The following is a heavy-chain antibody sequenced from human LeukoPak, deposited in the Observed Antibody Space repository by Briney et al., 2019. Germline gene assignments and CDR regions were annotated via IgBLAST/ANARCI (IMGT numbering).Heavy chain of an antibody. J-gene: IGHJ5*02. CDR2: INPSGTTT. CDR1: GYTFTTHY. D-gene: IGHD1-26*01. Sequence: PAASVTVSCKASGYTFTTHYMHWVRQAPGQGLEWMGLINPSGTTTNYAQKFRGRVTMTRDLSTSTDYMELSSLRSDDTAVYFCARDNSVGDYAWWFDPWGQGTLVTVSS. V-gene: IGHV1-46*01. CDR3: ARDNSVGDYAWWFDP.